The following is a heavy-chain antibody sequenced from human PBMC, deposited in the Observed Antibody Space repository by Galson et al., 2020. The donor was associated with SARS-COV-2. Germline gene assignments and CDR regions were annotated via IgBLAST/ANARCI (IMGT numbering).Heavy chain of an antibody. CDR3: ARVGDMATTSASYFYYGLDV. D-gene: IGHD1-26*01. V-gene: IGHV3-21*01. J-gene: IGHJ6*02. CDR1: GFPFMSYS. CDR2: ISAGSSYL. Sequence: GESLKISCAASGFPFMSYSMMWVRQPPGKGLEWVASISAGSSYLAYADSVKGRFTMSRDNAKNSLSLQMSSLRVEDTAVYYCARVGDMATTSASYFYYGLDVWGQGTTVTVSS.